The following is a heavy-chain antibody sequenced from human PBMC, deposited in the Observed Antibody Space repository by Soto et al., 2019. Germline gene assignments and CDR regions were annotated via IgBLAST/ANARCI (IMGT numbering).Heavy chain of an antibody. J-gene: IGHJ6*03. V-gene: IGHV4-39*07. D-gene: IGHD3-3*01. Sequence: SETLSLTCTVSGGYISRSTYYWGWIRQPPGKGLEWIGSIYFGGSTYYNPSLKGRVTISVDTSKNQFSLKLSSVTAADTAVYYCARTPIFGVVMRYYYMDVWGKGTTVTV. CDR3: ARTPIFGVVMRYYYMDV. CDR1: GGYISRSTYY. CDR2: IYFGGST.